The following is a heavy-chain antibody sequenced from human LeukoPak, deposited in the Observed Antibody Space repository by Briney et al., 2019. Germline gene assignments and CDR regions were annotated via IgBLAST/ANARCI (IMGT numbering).Heavy chain of an antibody. V-gene: IGHV3-30*18. D-gene: IGHD6-13*01. Sequence: GGSLRLSCAASGFTFSSYGMHWVRQAPGKGLEWVAVISYDGSNKYYADSVKGRFTISRDNSKNTLYLQMNSLRAEDTAVYYCVKDLAAGTKDWGQGTLVTVSS. J-gene: IGHJ4*02. CDR1: GFTFSSYG. CDR3: VKDLAAGTKD. CDR2: ISYDGSNK.